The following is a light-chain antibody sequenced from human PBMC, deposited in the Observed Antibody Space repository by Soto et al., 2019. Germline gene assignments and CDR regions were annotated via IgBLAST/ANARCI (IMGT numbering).Light chain of an antibody. CDR1: QSLSSN. CDR2: DTS. Sequence: EIVMTQSPATLSVSPGETATLTCRASQSLSSNLAWYQQRRGQAPRLLMFDTSTRASGTPARFSGSGSGTEFTLTIASLQSEDFAFYYCQQYNHWPRMLSFGGGTKVDIK. J-gene: IGKJ4*01. V-gene: IGKV3-15*01. CDR3: QQYNHWPRMLS.